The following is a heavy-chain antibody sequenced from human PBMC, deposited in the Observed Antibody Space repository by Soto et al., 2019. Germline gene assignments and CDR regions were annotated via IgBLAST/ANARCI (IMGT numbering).Heavy chain of an antibody. CDR1: GYSFTSYW. D-gene: IGHD1-26*01. V-gene: IGHV5-51*01. J-gene: IGHJ4*02. Sequence: GESLKISCKGSGYSFTSYWIGWVRQMPGKGLEWMGIIYPGDSDTRYSPSFQGQVTISADKSISTAYLQWSSLKASDTAMYYCAKDRERVGATTSLLYDYWGQGTLVTVSS. CDR3: AKDRERVGATTSLLYDY. CDR2: IYPGDSDT.